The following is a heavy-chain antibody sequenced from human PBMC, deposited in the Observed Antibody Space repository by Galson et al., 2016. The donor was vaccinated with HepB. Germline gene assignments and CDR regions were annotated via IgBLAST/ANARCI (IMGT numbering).Heavy chain of an antibody. CDR3: ARSYYGSGSYSVDYFDF. CDR2: IYPGDSNI. J-gene: IGHJ4*02. CDR1: GYSFTNYW. Sequence: QSGAAVKKPGESLKISCKGSGYSFTNYWIGWVRQMPGKGLEWMGIIYPGDSNIRYSPSFQGQVTIPADKSINTAYLHCSRLRASDTAMYFCARSYYGSGSYSVDYFDFWGQGTLVTVSS. V-gene: IGHV5-51*01. D-gene: IGHD3-10*01.